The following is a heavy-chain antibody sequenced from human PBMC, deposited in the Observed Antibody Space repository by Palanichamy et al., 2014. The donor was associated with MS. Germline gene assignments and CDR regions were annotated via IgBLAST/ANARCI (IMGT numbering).Heavy chain of an antibody. D-gene: IGHD2-2*01. V-gene: IGHV4-39*01. CDR1: GGSISSSSYY. Sequence: QLQLQESGPGLVKPSETLSLTCTVSGGSISSSSYYWGWIRQPPGKGLEWIGSIYYSGSTYYNPSLKSRVTISVDTSKNQFSLKLSSVTAADTAVYYCASKEGPAAGYYFDYWGQGTLVTVSS. CDR2: IYYSGST. CDR3: ASKEGPAAGYYFDY. J-gene: IGHJ4*02.